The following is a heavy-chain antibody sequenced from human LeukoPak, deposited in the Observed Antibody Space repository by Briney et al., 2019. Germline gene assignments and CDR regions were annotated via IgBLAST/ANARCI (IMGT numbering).Heavy chain of an antibody. Sequence: GGSLRLSCVASGFTFNSYAMHWVRQTPGKGLEWVATIWHDGSDHRHVDSVRGRFTIPRDNSKDTVYLQMNDLRVEDTAIYYCARGGTTGNWFDPWGQGILVTVSS. J-gene: IGHJ5*02. CDR3: ARGGTTGNWFDP. CDR2: IWHDGSDH. D-gene: IGHD3-16*01. V-gene: IGHV3-33*01. CDR1: GFTFNSYA.